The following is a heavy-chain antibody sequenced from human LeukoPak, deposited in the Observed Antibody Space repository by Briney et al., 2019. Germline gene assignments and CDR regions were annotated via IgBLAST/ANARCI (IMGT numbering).Heavy chain of an antibody. CDR3: AKDVIELLWT. D-gene: IGHD3-10*01. Sequence: GGSLRLSCAASGFTFSSYAMHWVRQAPGKGLEWVAVISYDGSNKYYADSVKGRFTISRDNSKNTLYLQMNSLRAEDTAVYYCAKDVIELLWTWGQGTLVTVSS. J-gene: IGHJ5*02. CDR2: ISYDGSNK. CDR1: GFTFSSYA. V-gene: IGHV3-30-3*01.